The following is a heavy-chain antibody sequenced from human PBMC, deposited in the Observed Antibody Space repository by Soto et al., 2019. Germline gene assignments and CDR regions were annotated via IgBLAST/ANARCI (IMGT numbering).Heavy chain of an antibody. Sequence: GPGPTLVNPTQTLTLTWTFSGFSLITSLVVVGLILQPPVKALDWLSLIYWNDDKRYSPSLKSRLTITKDTSKNQVVLTMTNMDPVDTATYYCAHRLGGYYDSSGYYSPPPNWFDPWGQGTLVTVSS. J-gene: IGHJ5*02. CDR3: AHRLGGYYDSSGYYSPPPNWFDP. CDR1: GFSLITSLVV. D-gene: IGHD3-22*01. CDR2: IYWNDDK. V-gene: IGHV2-5*01.